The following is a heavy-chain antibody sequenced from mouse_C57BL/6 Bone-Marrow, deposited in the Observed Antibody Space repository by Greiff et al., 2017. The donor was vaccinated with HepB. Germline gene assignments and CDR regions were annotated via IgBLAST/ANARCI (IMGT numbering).Heavy chain of an antibody. CDR1: GFNINDYY. J-gene: IGHJ1*03. D-gene: IGHD1-1*02. CDR3: TRGLWYWYFDV. CDR2: IDPDDGET. Sequence: EVQLQQSGAELVRPGASVKLSCTASGFNINDYYMPWVKQRPEQGLEWIGRIDPDDGETDYAQTLQRQCIITADTSSNTAYLQLSSLTSEDTAVYYCTRGLWYWYFDVWGTGTTVTVTS. V-gene: IGHV14-1*01.